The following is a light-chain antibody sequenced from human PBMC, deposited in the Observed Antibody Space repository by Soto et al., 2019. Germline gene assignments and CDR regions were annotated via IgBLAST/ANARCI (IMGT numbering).Light chain of an antibody. CDR1: QRISIY. V-gene: IGKV1-39*01. J-gene: IGKJ5*01. CDR3: QQSSSTPIS. CDR2: GAS. Sequence: DIQMTQSPSSLSASIGDRVTITCRASQRISIYLNWYQQKSGKAPNLLIYGASSLQSGVPSRFSGSGSGTDFTLTISSLQPEDSAIYYCQQSSSTPISFGQGTRLEIK.